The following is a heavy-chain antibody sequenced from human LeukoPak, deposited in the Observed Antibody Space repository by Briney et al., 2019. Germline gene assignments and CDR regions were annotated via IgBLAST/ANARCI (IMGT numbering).Heavy chain of an antibody. D-gene: IGHD6-13*01. CDR1: GFTFSNYA. CDR3: ARAEGSSWDGPLFQH. J-gene: IGHJ1*01. V-gene: IGHV3-30-3*01. CDR2: ISYDGSNK. Sequence: GRSLRLSCVASGFTFSNYAMHWVRQAPGKGLEWVAVISYDGSNKYYAGSVKGRFTISRDNSKNTLYLQMNSLRAEDTAVYYCARAEGSSWDGPLFQHWGQGTLVTVSS.